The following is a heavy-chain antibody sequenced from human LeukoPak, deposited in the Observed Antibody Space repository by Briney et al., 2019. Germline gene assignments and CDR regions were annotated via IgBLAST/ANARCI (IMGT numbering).Heavy chain of an antibody. CDR1: GYTFISYG. D-gene: IGHD4-17*01. CDR3: ARDRDYGDYNTQDLFVY. V-gene: IGHV1-18*01. CDR2: ISAYNGNR. J-gene: IGHJ4*02. Sequence: ASVKVSCKASGYTFISYGISWVRQAPGQGLEWMGWISAYNGNRNYAQNLQDRVTMTTDTSTSTAYMELRSLRSDDTAVYYCARDRDYGDYNTQDLFVYWGQGTLVTVSS.